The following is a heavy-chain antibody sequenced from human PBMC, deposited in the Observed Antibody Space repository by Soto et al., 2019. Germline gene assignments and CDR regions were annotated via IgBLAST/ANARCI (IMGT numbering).Heavy chain of an antibody. Sequence: QVQLVQSGAEVKKPGSSVKVSCTASGGTFNFYSISWVRQAPGQGLEWVGRVIPMVGMSEYAQKFQGRVTITADKYTSTSYINLRSLRSEDTAVYSCAPNYGSGSHHFDYWGQGTLVTVSS. CDR2: VIPMVGMS. J-gene: IGHJ4*02. D-gene: IGHD3-10*01. CDR1: GGTFNFYS. CDR3: APNYGSGSHHFDY. V-gene: IGHV1-69*02.